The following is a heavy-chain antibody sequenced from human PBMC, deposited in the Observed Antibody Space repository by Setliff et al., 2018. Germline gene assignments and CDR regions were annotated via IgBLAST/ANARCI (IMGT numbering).Heavy chain of an antibody. CDR2: TTPIFTTA. CDR1: RGTFSNYA. J-gene: IGHJ4*02. V-gene: IGHV1-69*13. D-gene: IGHD1-26*01. CDR3: ARVSRTIVAARGFDY. Sequence: SVKVSCKTSRGTFSNYAISWVRQAPGQGLEWMGGTTPIFTTANYAQKFQGRVTITADESTSTAYMELSSLRSEDTAVYYCARVSRTIVAARGFDYWGQGTLVTVSS.